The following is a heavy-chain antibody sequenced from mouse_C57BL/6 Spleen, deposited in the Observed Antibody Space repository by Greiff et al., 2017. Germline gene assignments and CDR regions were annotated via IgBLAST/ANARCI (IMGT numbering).Heavy chain of an antibody. J-gene: IGHJ2*01. D-gene: IGHD2-4*01. V-gene: IGHV1-69*01. CDR3: ARAYDYVCYFDY. Sequence: VQLQQSGAELVMPGASVKLSCKASGYTFTSYWMHWVKHRPGQGLEWIGEIDPSDSYTNYNQKFKGKSTLTVDKSSSTAYMQLSSLTSEDSAVYYCARAYDYVCYFDYWGQGTTLTVSS. CDR2: IDPSDSYT. CDR1: GYTFTSYW.